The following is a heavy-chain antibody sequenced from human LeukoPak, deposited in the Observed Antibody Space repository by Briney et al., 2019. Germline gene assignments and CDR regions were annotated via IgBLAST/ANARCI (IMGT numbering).Heavy chain of an antibody. CDR3: AREAGGDRQLHY. CDR1: GGSISSSSYY. V-gene: IGHV4-61*09. J-gene: IGHJ4*02. CDR2: IYTSGGT. Sequence: PSETLSLTCTVSGGSISSSSYYWSWIRQPAGKGLEWIGHIYTSGGTNYNPSLKSRVTMSVDTSKNQFSLKLSSVTAADTAVYYCAREAGGDRQLHYWGQGTLVTVSS. D-gene: IGHD2-21*02.